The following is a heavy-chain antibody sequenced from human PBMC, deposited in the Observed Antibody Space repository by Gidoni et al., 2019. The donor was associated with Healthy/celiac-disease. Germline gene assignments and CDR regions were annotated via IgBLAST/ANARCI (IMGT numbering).Heavy chain of an antibody. CDR1: GFTFSSYG. CDR3: AREERGIVVVPAAQNDAFDI. Sequence: QVQLVESGGGVVQPGRSLRLSCAASGFTFSSYGMHWVRQAPGKGLEWVAVIWYDGSNKYYADSVKGRFTISRDNSKNTLYLQMNSLRAEDTAVYYCAREERGIVVVPAAQNDAFDIWGQGTMVTVSS. V-gene: IGHV3-33*01. D-gene: IGHD2-2*01. CDR2: IWYDGSNK. J-gene: IGHJ3*02.